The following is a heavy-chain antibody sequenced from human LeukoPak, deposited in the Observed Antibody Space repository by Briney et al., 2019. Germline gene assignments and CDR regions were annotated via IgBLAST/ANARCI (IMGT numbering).Heavy chain of an antibody. J-gene: IGHJ4*02. CDR1: GFTFDDYA. CDR2: ISWNSNSI. V-gene: IGHV3-9*01. Sequence: PGGSLRLSCAASGFTFDDYAMHWVRQAPGKGLEWVSGISWNSNSIGYADSVKGRFTISRDNAKKTLYLQMNSLRAEDTALYYCAKDYYGSTLGGFDYWGQGTLVTVSS. D-gene: IGHD3-16*01. CDR3: AKDYYGSTLGGFDY.